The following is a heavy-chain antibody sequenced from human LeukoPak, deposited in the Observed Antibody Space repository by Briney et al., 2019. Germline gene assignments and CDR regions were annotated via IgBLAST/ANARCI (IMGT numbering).Heavy chain of an antibody. CDR1: GFTFDDYG. Sequence: GRSLRLSCAASGFTFDDYGMHWVRQPPGKGLEWVSGISWNSGSIGYADSVKGRFTISRDNAKNSLYLQMNSLRVEDTALYYCAKDATYSSGWTDYWGQGTLVTVSS. J-gene: IGHJ4*02. D-gene: IGHD6-19*01. CDR3: AKDATYSSGWTDY. CDR2: ISWNSGSI. V-gene: IGHV3-9*01.